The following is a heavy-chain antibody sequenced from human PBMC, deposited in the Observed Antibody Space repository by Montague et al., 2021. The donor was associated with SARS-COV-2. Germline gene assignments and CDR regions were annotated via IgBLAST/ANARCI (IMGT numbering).Heavy chain of an antibody. CDR2: ISYTGST. Sequence: SETLSLTCTVSGGSISTIINFWGWIRQPPGKGLGWVGSISYTGSTYNNPSLKSRVTMSVDTDKNQFSLKLNSVTAADTAVYYCAWSGAPGTTVTSPDWGQGALVTVSS. J-gene: IGHJ4*02. CDR3: AWSGAPGTTVTSPD. V-gene: IGHV4-39*07. CDR1: GGSISTIINF. D-gene: IGHD4-11*01.